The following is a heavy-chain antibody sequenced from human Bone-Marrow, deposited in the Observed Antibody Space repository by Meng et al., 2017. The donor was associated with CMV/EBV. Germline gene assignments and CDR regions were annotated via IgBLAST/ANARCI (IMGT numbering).Heavy chain of an antibody. D-gene: IGHD4-17*01. CDR2: IYPGDSDT. V-gene: IGHV5-51*01. CDR1: GYSFTSYW. Sequence: GESLKISCKGSGYSFTSYWIGWVRQMPGKGLEWMGIIYPGDSDTRYSPSFQGQVTISADKSISTAYLQWSSLKASDTAMYYCARLGGDYGRYYYYGMDVWGQGNTVNVDS. CDR3: ARLGGDYGRYYYYGMDV. J-gene: IGHJ6*01.